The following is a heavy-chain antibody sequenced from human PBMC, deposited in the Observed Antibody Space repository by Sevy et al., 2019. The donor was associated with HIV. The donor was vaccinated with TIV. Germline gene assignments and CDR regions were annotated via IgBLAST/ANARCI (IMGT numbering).Heavy chain of an antibody. CDR2: IWFDESNT. J-gene: IGHJ4*01. CDR3: ARDLEFYDYGDYGPAFMPDY. D-gene: IGHD4-17*01. V-gene: IGHV3-33*01. CDR1: GFTFSTYG. Sequence: GGYLRLSCAASGFTFSTYGMHWVRQAPGKGLEWVAVIWFDESNTYYADSVKGRFTISRDIAKNTLHLQMNSLRAEDTAVYYCARDLEFYDYGDYGPAFMPDYWGHGTLVTVSS.